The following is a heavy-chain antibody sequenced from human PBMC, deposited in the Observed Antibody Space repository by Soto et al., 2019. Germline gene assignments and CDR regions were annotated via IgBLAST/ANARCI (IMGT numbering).Heavy chain of an antibody. V-gene: IGHV1-18*01. D-gene: IGHD6-19*01. CDR2: ISAYNGNT. J-gene: IGHJ6*03. CDR1: GYSFTNYG. Sequence: QDQLVQSGVEVKKPGASVKVSCKASGYSFTNYGITWVRQAPGQGLEWMGWISAYNGNTNYAQKFQRRVTLTTDASTRTAYLELRSLRSDDTAVYYCARERGVAPPVAGNTHYYYYMDVWGKGTTVTVSS. CDR3: ARERGVAPPVAGNTHYYYYMDV.